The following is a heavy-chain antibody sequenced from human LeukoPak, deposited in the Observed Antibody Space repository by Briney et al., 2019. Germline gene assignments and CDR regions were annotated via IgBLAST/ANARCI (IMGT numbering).Heavy chain of an antibody. D-gene: IGHD4-23*01. CDR1: GFTFDDYA. J-gene: IGHJ4*02. V-gene: IGHV3-9*01. Sequence: GGSLRLSCAASGFTFDDYAMHWVRQAPGKGLEWVPGISWNSGSIGYADSVKGRFTISRDNAKNSLYLQMNSLRAEDTALYYCAKDTGGSFDYWGQGTLVTVSS. CDR3: AKDTGGSFDY. CDR2: ISWNSGSI.